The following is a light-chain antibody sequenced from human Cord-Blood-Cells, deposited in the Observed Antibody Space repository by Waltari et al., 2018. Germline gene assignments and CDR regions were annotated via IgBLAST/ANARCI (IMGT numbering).Light chain of an antibody. V-gene: IGLV2-14*01. CDR3: SSYTSSSTLVV. J-gene: IGLJ2*01. CDR1: SSDVGGYNS. Sequence: QSALTQPASVSGSPGQSITLPCTGTSSDVGGYNSVSWYQQHPGKAPKLMIYDVSNRPSGVSNRFSGSKSGNTASLTISGLQAEDEADYYCSSYTSSSTLVVFGGGTKLTVL. CDR2: DVS.